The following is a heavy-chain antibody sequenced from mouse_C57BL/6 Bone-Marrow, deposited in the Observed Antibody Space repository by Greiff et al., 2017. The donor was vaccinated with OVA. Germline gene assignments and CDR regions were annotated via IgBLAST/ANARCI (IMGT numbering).Heavy chain of an antibody. Sequence: EVKLVESGGDLVKPGGSLKLSCAASGFTFSSYGMSWVRQTPDKRLEWVATISSGGSYTYYPDSVKGRFTISRDNAKNTLYLQMSSLKSEDTALYDCASPLLLWLRRGGYYAMDYWGQGTSVTVSS. CDR2: ISSGGSYT. D-gene: IGHD2-2*01. CDR3: ASPLLLWLRRGGYYAMDY. V-gene: IGHV5-6*01. J-gene: IGHJ4*01. CDR1: GFTFSSYG.